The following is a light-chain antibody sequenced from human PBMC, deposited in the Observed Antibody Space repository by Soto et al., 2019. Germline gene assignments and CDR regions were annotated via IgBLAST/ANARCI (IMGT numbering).Light chain of an antibody. CDR1: QDISTY. J-gene: IGKJ4*01. Sequence: TQSPSSLSASVGDRVTITCRASQDISTYLAWYQQKPGQAPRLLIYGASTRATGIPDRFSGSGSGTDFTLTISRLEPEDFAVYYCQQYHTSLLTFGGGTKVDIK. V-gene: IGKV3-20*01. CDR2: GAS. CDR3: QQYHTSLLT.